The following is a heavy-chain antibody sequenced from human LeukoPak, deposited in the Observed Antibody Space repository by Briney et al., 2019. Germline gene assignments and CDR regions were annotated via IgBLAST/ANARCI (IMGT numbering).Heavy chain of an antibody. CDR1: GFSFSTYS. D-gene: IGHD1-1*01. V-gene: IGHV3-48*04. Sequence: GGSLRLSCTASGFSFSTYSMNWVRQAPGKGLEWVSYIVGSSSNIYYADSVKGRFTISRDNAMNSLYLQMDSLRAEDTAVYYCATDSPETAAFDYWGQGTLVTVSS. CDR3: ATDSPETAAFDY. J-gene: IGHJ4*02. CDR2: IVGSSSNI.